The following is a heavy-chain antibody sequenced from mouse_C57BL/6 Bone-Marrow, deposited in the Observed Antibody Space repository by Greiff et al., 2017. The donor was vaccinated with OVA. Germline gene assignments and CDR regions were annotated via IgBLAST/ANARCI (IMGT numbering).Heavy chain of an antibody. CDR3: AKNKWKLGRGDWYFDV. CDR1: GFSLTSYG. J-gene: IGHJ1*03. D-gene: IGHD4-1*01. CDR2: IWRGGST. V-gene: IGHV2-5*01. Sequence: VQLQESGPGLVQPSQSLSITCTVSGFSLTSYGVHWVRQSPGKGLEWLGVIWRGGSTDYNAAFMSRLSITKDNSKSQVFFKMNSLQADDTATYYCAKNKWKLGRGDWYFDVWGTGTTVTVSS.